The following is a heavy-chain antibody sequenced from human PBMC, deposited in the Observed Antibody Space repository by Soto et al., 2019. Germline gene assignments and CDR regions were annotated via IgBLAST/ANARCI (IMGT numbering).Heavy chain of an antibody. V-gene: IGHV4-34*01. Sequence: SETLSLTCAVYGGSFSGYYWSWIRQPPGKGLEWIGEINHSGSTDYNPALKSRVTISVDTSKNQFSLKLSSVTAADTAVYYCSRCDYVWRSYHQGGDAFDIWGQGTMVTVSS. CDR1: GGSFSGYY. CDR3: SRCDYVWRSYHQGGDAFDI. CDR2: INHSGST. D-gene: IGHD3-16*02. J-gene: IGHJ3*02.